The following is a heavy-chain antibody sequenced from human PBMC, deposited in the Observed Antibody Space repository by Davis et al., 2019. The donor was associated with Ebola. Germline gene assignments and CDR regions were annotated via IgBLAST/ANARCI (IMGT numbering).Heavy chain of an antibody. Sequence: SVKVSCKASGGTFSSYAISWVRQAPGQGLEWMGGIIPIFGTANYAQKLQGRVTMTTDTSTSTAYMELRSLRSDDTAVYYCAREPASSTSNYYYGMDVWGQGTTVTVSS. V-gene: IGHV1-69*05. CDR3: AREPASSTSNYYYGMDV. D-gene: IGHD6-6*01. J-gene: IGHJ6*02. CDR1: GGTFSSYA. CDR2: IIPIFGTA.